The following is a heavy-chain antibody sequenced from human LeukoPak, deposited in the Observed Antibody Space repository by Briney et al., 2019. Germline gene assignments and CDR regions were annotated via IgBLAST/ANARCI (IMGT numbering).Heavy chain of an antibody. CDR3: ARKGDSSWYVLSWFDP. D-gene: IGHD6-13*01. CDR1: GFTFSSYS. V-gene: IGHV3-21*01. J-gene: IGHJ5*02. CDR2: ISSSSSYI. Sequence: PGGSLRLSCAASGFTFSSYSMNWVRQAPGKGLEWVSSISSSSSYIYYADSVKGRCTISRDNAKNSLYLQMNSLRAEDTAAYYCARKGDSSWYVLSWFDPWGQGTLVTVSS.